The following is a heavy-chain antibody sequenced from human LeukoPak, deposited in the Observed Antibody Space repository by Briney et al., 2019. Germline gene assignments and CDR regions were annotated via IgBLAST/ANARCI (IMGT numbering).Heavy chain of an antibody. V-gene: IGHV3-21*01. CDR1: GFTFSSYS. CDR3: ARGHVAGSDRHWDY. Sequence: PGGSLRLSCAASGFTFSSYSMNWVRQAPGKGLEWVSSISSSSSYIYYADSVKGRFTISRDNAKNTLYLQMNSLRAEDTAVYYCARGHVAGSDRHWDYWGQGTLATVSS. CDR2: ISSSSSYI. D-gene: IGHD6-19*01. J-gene: IGHJ4*02.